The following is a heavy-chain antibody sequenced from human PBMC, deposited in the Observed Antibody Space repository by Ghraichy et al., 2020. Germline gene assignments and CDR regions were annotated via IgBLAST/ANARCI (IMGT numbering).Heavy chain of an antibody. J-gene: IGHJ6*03. D-gene: IGHD3-3*01. Sequence: SETLSLTCNVSGGSIRRYYWNWIRQPAGKGLEWIGRIYASGSRNYNPSLKGRISMSLDTSRNQFSLEVTSVTAADTAVYYCATTHYGFCSDSVHMDVWGKGITVTVSS. V-gene: IGHV4-4*07. CDR2: IYASGSR. CDR3: ATTHYGFCSDSVHMDV. CDR1: GGSIRRYY.